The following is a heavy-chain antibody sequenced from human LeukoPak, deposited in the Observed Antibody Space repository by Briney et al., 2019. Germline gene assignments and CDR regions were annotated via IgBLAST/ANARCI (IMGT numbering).Heavy chain of an antibody. CDR2: INSDGSSA. Sequence: GGSLRLSCAASGFTFSTYGMHWVRQAPGKGLVYVSRINSDGSSANYADSVQGRLTISRDNAKNTLYLEMNSLRADDTAVYYCARPVTGTYAPLEYWGQGTLVTVSS. CDR3: ARPVTGTYAPLEY. V-gene: IGHV3-74*01. CDR1: GFTFSTYG. D-gene: IGHD1-1*01. J-gene: IGHJ4*02.